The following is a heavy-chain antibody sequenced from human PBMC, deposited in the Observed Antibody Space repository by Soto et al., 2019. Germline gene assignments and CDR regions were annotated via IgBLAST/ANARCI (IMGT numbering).Heavy chain of an antibody. D-gene: IGHD3-3*01. CDR3: ARDSPDYDFWSGERGWFDP. J-gene: IGHJ5*02. V-gene: IGHV1-69*13. CDR1: GGTFSSYS. Sequence: SVKVSCKASGGTFSSYSISWVRQAPGQGLEWMGGIIPIFGTANYAQKFQGRVTITADEPTSTAYMELSSLRSEDTAVYYCARDSPDYDFWSGERGWFDPWGQGTLVTVSS. CDR2: IIPIFGTA.